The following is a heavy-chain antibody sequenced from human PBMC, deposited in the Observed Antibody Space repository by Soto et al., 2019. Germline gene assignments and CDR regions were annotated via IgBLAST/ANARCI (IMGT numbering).Heavy chain of an antibody. J-gene: IGHJ4*02. D-gene: IGHD6-13*01. V-gene: IGHV1-2*04. CDR3: ARDLGSSSSCGFDY. Sequence: EASVKVSCKASGYTFTGYYMHWVRQAPGQGLEWMGWINPNSGGTNYAQKFQGWVTMTRDTSISTAYMELSRLRSDDTAVYYCARDLGSSSSCGFDYWGQGTLVTVSS. CDR1: GYTFTGYY. CDR2: INPNSGGT.